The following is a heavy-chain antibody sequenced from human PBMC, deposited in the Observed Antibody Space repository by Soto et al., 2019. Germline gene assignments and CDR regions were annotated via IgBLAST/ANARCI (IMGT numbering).Heavy chain of an antibody. D-gene: IGHD2-21*02. Sequence: QVQLVQSGAEVKKPGSSVKVSCKASGGTFSSYAISWVRQAPGQGLEWMGGIIPIFGTANYAQKFQGRVTITADESTSTAYMELSSLRSEDTAAYYCARVAYCGGDCYHEYFQHWGQGTLVTVSS. J-gene: IGHJ1*01. CDR3: ARVAYCGGDCYHEYFQH. CDR2: IIPIFGTA. V-gene: IGHV1-69*12. CDR1: GGTFSSYA.